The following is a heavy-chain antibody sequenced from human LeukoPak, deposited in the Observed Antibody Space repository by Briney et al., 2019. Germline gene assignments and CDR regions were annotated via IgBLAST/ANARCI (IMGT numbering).Heavy chain of an antibody. J-gene: IGHJ4*02. CDR1: GGSISSSSYY. CDR2: IYYSGST. Sequence: SETLSLTCTVSGGSISSSSYYWGWIRQPPGKGLEWIGSIYYSGSTYYNPSLKSRVTISVDTSKNQFSLKLSSVTAADTAVYCCARGGGLRLGETYYFDYWGQGTLVTVSS. V-gene: IGHV4-39*07. CDR3: ARGGGLRLGETYYFDY. D-gene: IGHD3-16*01.